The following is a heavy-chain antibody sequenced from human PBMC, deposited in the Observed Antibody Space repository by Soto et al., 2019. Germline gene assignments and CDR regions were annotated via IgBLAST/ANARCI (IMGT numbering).Heavy chain of an antibody. Sequence: PGGSLRLSCAASGFTVSSNYMSWVHQAPGKGLEWVSVIYSGGSTYYADSVKGRFTISRDNSKNTLYLQMNSLRAEDTAVYYCARGPYNGLIDYWGQGTLVTVSS. D-gene: IGHD1-20*01. CDR2: IYSGGST. J-gene: IGHJ4*02. V-gene: IGHV3-53*01. CDR3: ARGPYNGLIDY. CDR1: GFTVSSNY.